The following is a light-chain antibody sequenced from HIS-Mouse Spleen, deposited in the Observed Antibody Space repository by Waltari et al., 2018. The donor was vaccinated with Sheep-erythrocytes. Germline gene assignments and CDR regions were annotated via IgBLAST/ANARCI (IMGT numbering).Light chain of an antibody. V-gene: IGLV2-11*01. CDR2: DVS. CDR1: SSDVGRYNY. J-gene: IGLJ2*01. CDR3: CSYAGSYTVV. Sequence: QSALTQPRSVSGSPGQSVTISCTGTSSDVGRYNYVSWYQQHPGKAPKLMIYDVSKRPSGVPDRFSGSMSGNTASLTISGLQAEDEADYYCCSYAGSYTVVFGGGTKLTVL.